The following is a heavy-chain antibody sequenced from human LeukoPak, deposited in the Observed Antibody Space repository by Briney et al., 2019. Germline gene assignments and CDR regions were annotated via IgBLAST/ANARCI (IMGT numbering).Heavy chain of an antibody. CDR2: ISAYNGNT. Sequence: ASVNVSCKASGYTFTSYGISWVRQAPGQGLEWMGWISAYNGNTNYAQKLQGRVTMTTDTSTSTAYMELRSLRSDDTAVYYCARGLAYYDFWSGEDYWGQGTLVTVSS. CDR1: GYTFTSYG. V-gene: IGHV1-18*01. D-gene: IGHD3-3*01. J-gene: IGHJ4*02. CDR3: ARGLAYYDFWSGEDY.